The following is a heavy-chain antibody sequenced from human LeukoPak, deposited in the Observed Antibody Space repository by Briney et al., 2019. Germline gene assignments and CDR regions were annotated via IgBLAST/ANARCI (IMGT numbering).Heavy chain of an antibody. CDR1: GNTFTSYY. J-gene: IGHJ4*02. D-gene: IGHD2-2*01. V-gene: IGHV1-46*01. CDR3: ARAPGVPADPFDY. CDR2: INPSGGST. Sequence: GASVKVSCKASGNTFTSYYMHWVRQAPGQGLEWMGIINPSGGSTSYAQKFQGRVTMTKDTSISTAYMELSSLRADDTAVYYCARAPGVPADPFDYWGQGTLVTVSS.